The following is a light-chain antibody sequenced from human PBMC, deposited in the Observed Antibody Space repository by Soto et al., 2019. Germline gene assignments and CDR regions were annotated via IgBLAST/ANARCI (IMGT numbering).Light chain of an antibody. CDR2: GAS. Sequence: EIVLPQSPGTLSLSPGARAPLSCRASQSVSSSYLAWYQQKPGQAPRLLIYGASTRATGISARFSGSGSGTEFTLTISSLQSEDFAVYYCQQYEKWPPSITFGQGTRLEIK. CDR1: QSVSSSY. V-gene: IGKV3-15*01. CDR3: QQYEKWPPSIT. J-gene: IGKJ5*01.